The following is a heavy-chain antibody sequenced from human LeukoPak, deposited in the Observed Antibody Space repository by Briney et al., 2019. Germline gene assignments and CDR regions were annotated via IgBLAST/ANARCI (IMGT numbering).Heavy chain of an antibody. CDR3: AKDWTTSGYSSGWYAPDFDY. CDR2: INGDGSST. CDR1: GFTFSRYW. V-gene: IGHV3-74*01. J-gene: IGHJ4*02. D-gene: IGHD6-19*01. Sequence: PGGSLRLSCAASGFTFSRYWMHWVRQAPGKGLVWVSRINGDGSSTTYADSVKGRFTISRDNAKNTLYLQMDSLRAEDTAVYYCAKDWTTSGYSSGWYAPDFDYWGQGTLVTVSS.